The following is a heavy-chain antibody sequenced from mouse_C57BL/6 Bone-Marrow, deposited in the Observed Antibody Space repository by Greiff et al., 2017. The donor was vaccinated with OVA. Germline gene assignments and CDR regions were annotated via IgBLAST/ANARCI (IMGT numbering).Heavy chain of an antibody. J-gene: IGHJ3*01. V-gene: IGHV1-55*01. Sequence: QVQLKQPGAELVKPGASVKMSCKASGYTFTSYWITWVKQRPGQGLEWIGDIYPGSGSTNYNEKFKSKAKLTVDTSSSTAYMQLSRLTSEDSAVYYCARWRSEGFAYWGQGTLVTVSA. CDR3: ARWRSEGFAY. CDR1: GYTFTSYW. CDR2: IYPGSGST.